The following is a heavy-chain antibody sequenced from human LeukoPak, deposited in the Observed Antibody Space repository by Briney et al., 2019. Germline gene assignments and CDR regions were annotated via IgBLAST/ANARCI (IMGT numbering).Heavy chain of an antibody. CDR2: IYPGDSDT. CDR1: GYSFTSYW. V-gene: IGHV5-51*01. J-gene: IGHJ6*02. Sequence: GESLKISCKGSGYSFTSYWIGWVRQMPGKGLEWMGIIYPGDSDTRYSPSFQGQVTISADKSISTAYLQWSSLKASDTAMYHCARLGGDSSSDYYHGMDVWGQGTTVTVSS. D-gene: IGHD6-6*01. CDR3: ARLGGDSSSDYYHGMDV.